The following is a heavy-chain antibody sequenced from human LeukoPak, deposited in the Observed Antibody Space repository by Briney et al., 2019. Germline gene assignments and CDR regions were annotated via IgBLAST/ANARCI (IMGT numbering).Heavy chain of an antibody. V-gene: IGHV3-21*01. D-gene: IGHD2-2*01. J-gene: IGHJ4*02. CDR2: ISSSSSYI. CDR3: ARDHCSSTSCYYYFDY. Sequence: GGCLRLSCAASGFTFSTYSMNWVRLAPGKGLEWVSSISSSSSYIYYADSVKGRFIISRDNAKNSLYLQMNSLRAEDTAVYYCARDHCSSTSCYYYFDYWGQGTLVTVSS. CDR1: GFTFSTYS.